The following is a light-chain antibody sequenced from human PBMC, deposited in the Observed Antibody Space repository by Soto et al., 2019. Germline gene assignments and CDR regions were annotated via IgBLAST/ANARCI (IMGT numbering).Light chain of an antibody. J-gene: IGLJ3*02. CDR2: DNI. CDR3: GTWESSRNWV. V-gene: IGLV1-51*01. Sequence: QSVLTQSPSVSAAPGQTVTISCSGTTSNIGNYYVSWYQLLPETAPKLLIYDNIKRPSGIPDRFSGSKSGTSATLVITGLQTGDEADYYCGTWESSRNWVFGGGTKLTVL. CDR1: TSNIGNYY.